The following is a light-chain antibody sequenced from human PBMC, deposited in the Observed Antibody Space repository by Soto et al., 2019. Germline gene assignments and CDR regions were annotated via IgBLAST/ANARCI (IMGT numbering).Light chain of an antibody. CDR3: QQRSNWQVT. CDR2: DAS. J-gene: IGKJ5*01. V-gene: IGKV3D-20*02. Sequence: EVVLTQSRGTLSLSPGERATLSFGASQSVSSSYLAWYQQKPGQAPRLLIYDASNRATGIPARFSGSGSGTDFTLTISSLEPEDFAVYYCQQRSNWQVTFGQGTRLEI. CDR1: QSVSSSY.